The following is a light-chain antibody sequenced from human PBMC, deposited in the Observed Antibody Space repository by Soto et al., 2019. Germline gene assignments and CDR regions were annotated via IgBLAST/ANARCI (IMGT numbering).Light chain of an antibody. CDR3: QQYGSSSLT. V-gene: IGKV3-20*01. CDR2: GAS. J-gene: IGKJ4*01. Sequence: EIVLTQSPGTLSLSPGERATLSCRASQSVSSSYLAWYQQKPGQAHRLLIYGASSRATGIPDRFSGSGSGTDFTLTISRLEPEDFAVYYCQQYGSSSLTFGGGTKVDIK. CDR1: QSVSSSY.